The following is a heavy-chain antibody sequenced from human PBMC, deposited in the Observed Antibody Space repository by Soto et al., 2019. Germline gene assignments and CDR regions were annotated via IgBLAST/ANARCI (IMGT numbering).Heavy chain of an antibody. J-gene: IGHJ5*02. CDR2: INPKRGDT. Sequence: GASVKVSCKASGYTFTDYLVHWVRQAPGQGLEWMGYINPKRGDTKFAPKFQGRVTLTRDTSITTAYMDLRRLTSDDTAVYYCASWSGASGSYTAFTSWGPGTLVTVSS. CDR3: ASWSGASGSYTAFTS. D-gene: IGHD3-10*01. CDR1: GYTFTDYL. V-gene: IGHV1-2*02.